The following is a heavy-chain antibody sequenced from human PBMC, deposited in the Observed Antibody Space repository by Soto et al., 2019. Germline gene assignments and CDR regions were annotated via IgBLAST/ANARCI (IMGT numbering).Heavy chain of an antibody. V-gene: IGHV4-31*03. D-gene: IGHD3-10*01. Sequence: PSETLSLTCTVSGGSISSGGYYWSWIRQHQGKGLEWIGYIYYSGSTYYNPSLNSRVTISVDTSKNQFSLKLSSVTAAATAVYSCAIAGSGTNTNPLSDNWFDPWGQRTMVTLPS. CDR3: AIAGSGTNTNPLSDNWFDP. CDR1: GGSISSGGYY. J-gene: IGHJ5*02. CDR2: IYYSGST.